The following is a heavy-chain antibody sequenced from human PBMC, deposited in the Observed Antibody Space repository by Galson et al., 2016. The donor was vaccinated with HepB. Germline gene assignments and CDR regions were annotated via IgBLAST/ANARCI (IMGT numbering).Heavy chain of an antibody. D-gene: IGHD4-17*01. CDR1: GFTVSNKY. Sequence: SLRLSCAASGFTVSNKYMSWVRQAPGKGLEWVSVIYKDGTTHHADSVKGRFTISRDNSKNTLYLQVNSLRAEDTAVYYCARGATDDYGDYLDYWGQGTLVTVSS. V-gene: IGHV3-66*01. J-gene: IGHJ4*02. CDR2: IYKDGTT. CDR3: ARGATDDYGDYLDY.